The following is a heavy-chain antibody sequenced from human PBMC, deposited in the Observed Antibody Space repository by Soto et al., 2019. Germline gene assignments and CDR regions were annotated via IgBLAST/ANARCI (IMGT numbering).Heavy chain of an antibody. D-gene: IGHD3-10*01. CDR3: AAVGSLWFGELLDY. Sequence: SVKVSCKASGFTFTSSAVHWVRQARGQRLEWIGWIVVGSGNTNYAQKFQERVTITRDMSTSTAYMELSSLRSEDTAVYYCAAVGSLWFGELLDYWGQGTLVTVSS. CDR2: IVVGSGNT. CDR1: GFTFTSSA. J-gene: IGHJ4*02. V-gene: IGHV1-58*01.